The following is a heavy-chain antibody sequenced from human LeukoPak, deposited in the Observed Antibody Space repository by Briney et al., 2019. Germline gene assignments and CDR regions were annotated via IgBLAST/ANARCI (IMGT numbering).Heavy chain of an antibody. CDR2: ICTSSTTI. CDR1: GFTFSSYT. CDR3: ARFAAGGSYYYYMDV. D-gene: IGHD6-25*01. Sequence: GGSLRLSCAASGFTFSSYTMNWVRQPPGKGLEWVSNICTSSTTIYYADSVKGRFTISRDNAKNSLYLQMNSLRADDTAVYYCARFAAGGSYYYYMDVWGKGTTVTVSS. J-gene: IGHJ6*03. V-gene: IGHV3-48*01.